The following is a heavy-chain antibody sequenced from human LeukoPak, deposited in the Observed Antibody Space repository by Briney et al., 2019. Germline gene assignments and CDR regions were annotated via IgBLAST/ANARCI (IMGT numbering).Heavy chain of an antibody. CDR1: GCTFTSYD. D-gene: IGHD6-19*01. V-gene: IGHV1-8*03. CDR2: MNPNSGNT. J-gene: IGHJ4*02. CDR3: ARSPPEWLVPNDY. Sequence: ASVKVCCKASGCTFTSYDINWVRQATGQGLEWMGWMNPNSGNTGYAEKFQGRVTITRNTSISTAYMELSSLRSDDTAVYYCARSPPEWLVPNDYWGQGTLVTVSS.